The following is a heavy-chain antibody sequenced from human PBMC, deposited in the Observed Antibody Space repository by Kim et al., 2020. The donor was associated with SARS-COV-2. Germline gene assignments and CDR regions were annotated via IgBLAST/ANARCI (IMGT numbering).Heavy chain of an antibody. Sequence: SYAQKFQGRVTMTRDTSTSTVYMELSSLRSEDTAVYYCARSLPLGAFDIWGQGTMVTVSS. D-gene: IGHD3-10*01. CDR3: ARSLPLGAFDI. V-gene: IGHV1-46*01. J-gene: IGHJ3*02.